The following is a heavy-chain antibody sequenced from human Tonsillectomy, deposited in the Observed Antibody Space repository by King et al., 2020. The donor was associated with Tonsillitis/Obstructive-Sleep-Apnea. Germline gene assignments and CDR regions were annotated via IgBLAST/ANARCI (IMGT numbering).Heavy chain of an antibody. CDR3: VRAMVLEAGGYGFDL. Sequence: VQLQESGPGLVKPSETLSLTCTVSGGSISSYYWSWIRQPPGKGLEWIGYIYYSGSANYNPSLKSRVTRSVDRPKNQFSLKLSSVTAADSAVSYGVRAMVLEAGGYGFDLWGQGPMVPVSS. J-gene: IGHJ3*01. V-gene: IGHV4-59*01. CDR1: GGSISSYY. D-gene: IGHD4/OR15-4a*01. CDR2: IYYSGSA.